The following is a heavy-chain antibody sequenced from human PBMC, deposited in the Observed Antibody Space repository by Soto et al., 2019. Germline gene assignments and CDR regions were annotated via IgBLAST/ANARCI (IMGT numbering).Heavy chain of an antibody. CDR1: GGSFSGYF. J-gene: IGHJ4*02. CDR3: ARSGAGSGWL. V-gene: IGHV4-34*01. CDR2: ISHSGT. Sequence: SETLSLTCVVSGGSFSGYFWTWIRQSPGRGLEWIGEISHSGTSYNSSLKSRVTISVDTSKNQFSLKLSSVTAADTAIYYCARSGAGSGWLGGQGTLVTVSS. D-gene: IGHD6-19*01.